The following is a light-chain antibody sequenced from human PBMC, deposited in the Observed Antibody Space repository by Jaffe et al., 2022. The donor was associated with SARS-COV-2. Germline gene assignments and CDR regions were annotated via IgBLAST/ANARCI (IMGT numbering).Light chain of an antibody. CDR1: SSDVGGYNS. V-gene: IGLV2-8*01. CDR3: SSYAGSSYV. Sequence: QSALTQPPSASGSPGQSVTISCTGTSSDVGGYNSVSWYQQHPGKAPKLMICDVSKRPSGVPDRFSGSKSGNTASLTVSGLQVEDEADYYCSSYAGSSYVFGTGTKVTVL. CDR2: DVS. J-gene: IGLJ1*01.